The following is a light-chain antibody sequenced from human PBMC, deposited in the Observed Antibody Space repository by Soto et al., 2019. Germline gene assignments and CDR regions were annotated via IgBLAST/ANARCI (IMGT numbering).Light chain of an antibody. J-gene: IGKJ1*01. CDR1: QSISSW. CDR2: DAS. V-gene: IGKV1-5*01. CDR3: QQDNSYPGT. Sequence: DIQMTQSPSTLSASVGDRVTITCRASQSISSWLAWYQQKPGKAPKLLIYDASSLESGVPSRFSGSGSGTEFTLTISRLQPDDFATYYCQQDNSYPGTFGQGTKVEIK.